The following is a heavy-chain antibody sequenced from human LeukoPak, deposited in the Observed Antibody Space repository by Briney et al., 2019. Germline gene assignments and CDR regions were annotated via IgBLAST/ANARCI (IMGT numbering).Heavy chain of an antibody. CDR1: GFTFSSYG. Sequence: GGSLRLSCAASGFTFSSYGMHWVRQAPGKGLEWVAVISYDGSNKYYADSVKGRFTISRDNSKNTLYLQMNSLRAEDTAVYYCAKTTAGTPNDAFDIWGQGTMVTVSS. CDR3: AKTTAGTPNDAFDI. V-gene: IGHV3-30*18. J-gene: IGHJ3*02. CDR2: ISYDGSNK. D-gene: IGHD6-13*01.